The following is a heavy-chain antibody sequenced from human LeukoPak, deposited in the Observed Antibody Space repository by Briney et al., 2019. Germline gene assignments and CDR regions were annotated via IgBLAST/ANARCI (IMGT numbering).Heavy chain of an antibody. Sequence: SETLSLTCSVSGGFISSYYWSWIRQPAGKGLEWIGRIYSSGTTNYSPSLKSRVTMSVDTSKNQFSLRLSSVTAADTAVYFCTRDIVLPTAYWYFDPWGRGTLVTVPS. D-gene: IGHD2-2*01. CDR1: GGFISSYY. CDR3: TRDIVLPTAYWYFDP. V-gene: IGHV4-4*07. J-gene: IGHJ2*01. CDR2: IYSSGTT.